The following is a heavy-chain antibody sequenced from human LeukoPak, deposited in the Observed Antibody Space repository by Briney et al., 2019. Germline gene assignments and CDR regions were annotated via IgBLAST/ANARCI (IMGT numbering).Heavy chain of an antibody. J-gene: IGHJ4*02. Sequence: ASVKVSCKASGGTFSSYAISWVRQAPGQGLEWMGGIIPIFGTANYAQKFQGRVTITADESTSTAYMELSSLRSEDTAVYYCARSPALDSSPDYWGQGTLVTVSS. D-gene: IGHD3-22*01. CDR1: GGTFSSYA. CDR3: ARSPALDSSPDY. CDR2: IIPIFGTA. V-gene: IGHV1-69*13.